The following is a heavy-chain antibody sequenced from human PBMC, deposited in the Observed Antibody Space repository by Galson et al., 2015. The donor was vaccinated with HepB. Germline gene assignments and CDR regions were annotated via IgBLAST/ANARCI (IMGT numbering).Heavy chain of an antibody. CDR1: GFTFSSYA. Sequence: SLRLSCAASGFTFSSYAMHWVRQAPGKGLEWVAVISYDGSNKYYADSVKGRLTISRDNSKNTLYLQMNSLRAEDTAVYYCARAHRHYDILMGIDYWGQGTLVTVSS. CDR2: ISYDGSNK. V-gene: IGHV3-30*04. CDR3: ARAHRHYDILMGIDY. J-gene: IGHJ4*02. D-gene: IGHD3-9*01.